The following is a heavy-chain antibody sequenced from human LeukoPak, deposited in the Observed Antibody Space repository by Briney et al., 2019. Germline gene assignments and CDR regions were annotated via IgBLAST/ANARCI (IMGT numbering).Heavy chain of an antibody. D-gene: IGHD3-3*01. Sequence: PGGTLRLSCGASGFTFTNAWMSWVRQAPGKGLEWVGRFKTKTDGGTTDYAAPVKGRFTISRDASKNTLYLQMDSLKTGDTAMYYCTTDNWRGLDAFDIWGQGTMVTVSS. CDR3: TTDNWRGLDAFDI. V-gene: IGHV3-15*01. J-gene: IGHJ3*02. CDR2: FKTKTDGGTT. CDR1: GFTFTNAW.